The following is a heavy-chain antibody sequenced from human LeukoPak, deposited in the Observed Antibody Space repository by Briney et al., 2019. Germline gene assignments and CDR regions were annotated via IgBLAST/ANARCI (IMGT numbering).Heavy chain of an antibody. V-gene: IGHV3-7*01. CDR1: GFTFGTTW. CDR3: GRAKINAGVDR. CDR2: ISPDGSGK. Sequence: GGSLRLSCVASGFTFGTTWLGGVPQAPGEGLEWVSNISPDGSGKYYVDSVRGRFTISRDNAQNSVNLQMNSLRAEDTAVYYCGRAKINAGVDRGCQGTLARVS. J-gene: IGHJ5*02.